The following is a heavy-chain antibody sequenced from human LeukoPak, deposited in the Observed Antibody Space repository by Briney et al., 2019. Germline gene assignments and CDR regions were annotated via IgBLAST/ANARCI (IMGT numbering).Heavy chain of an antibody. V-gene: IGHV3-30*04. CDR3: ARDHSMDYGNWFDP. CDR1: GFTFSTYA. CDR2: FSYDGSTT. Sequence: GGSLRLSCATSGFTFSTYAMHWVRQAPGKGLEWVAVFSYDGSTTYYADSLKGRFTISRDNSRNTLYLQMNGLRADDTAVYYCARDHSMDYGNWFDPWGQGTLVTVSS. J-gene: IGHJ5*02. D-gene: IGHD4-17*01.